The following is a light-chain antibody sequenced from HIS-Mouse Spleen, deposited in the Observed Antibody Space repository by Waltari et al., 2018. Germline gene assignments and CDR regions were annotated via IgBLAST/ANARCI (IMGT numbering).Light chain of an antibody. CDR1: NIGSKS. Sequence: SYVLTQPPSVSVAPGTTARITCGGTNIGSKSVHWYQQKPGQAPVLVIYEDSKRPSGIPERFSGSSSGTMATLTISGAQVEDEADYYCYSTDSSGNHRVFGGGTKLTVL. CDR3: YSTDSSGNHRV. J-gene: IGLJ2*01. V-gene: IGLV3-10*01. CDR2: EDS.